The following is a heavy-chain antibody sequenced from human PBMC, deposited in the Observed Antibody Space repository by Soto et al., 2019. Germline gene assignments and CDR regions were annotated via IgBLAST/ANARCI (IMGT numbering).Heavy chain of an antibody. J-gene: IGHJ6*04. CDR3: TTDLEWLRSIFRYGMDV. D-gene: IGHD5-12*01. Sequence: EVQLVESGGGLVKPGGSLRLSCAASGFTFNNAWMNWVRQAPGKGLEWVGRIKTNTDGGTTDYAAPVKGRFTISRDDSKTTLYLQMNSLKTEDTAVCYCTTDLEWLRSIFRYGMDVWGKGTTVTVSS. CDR1: GFTFNNAW. V-gene: IGHV3-15*07. CDR2: IKTNTDGGTT.